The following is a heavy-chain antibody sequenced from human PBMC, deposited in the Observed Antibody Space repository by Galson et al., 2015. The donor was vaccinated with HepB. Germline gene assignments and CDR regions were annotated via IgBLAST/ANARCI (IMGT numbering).Heavy chain of an antibody. CDR3: ARGTKIAPGVDY. J-gene: IGHJ4*02. D-gene: IGHD1-14*01. CDR1: GFTFNDYW. CDR2: MNQDGREK. Sequence: SLRLSCAASGFTFNDYWMIWVRQAPGKGLEWVAYMNQDGREKYYVDSVKGRFTISRDNAKNSLFLQMESLRAEDTAVFYCARGTKIAPGVDYWGRGTLVTVSS. V-gene: IGHV3-7*03.